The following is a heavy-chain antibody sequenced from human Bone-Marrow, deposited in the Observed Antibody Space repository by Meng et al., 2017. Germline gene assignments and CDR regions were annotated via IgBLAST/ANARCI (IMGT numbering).Heavy chain of an antibody. CDR1: GGSISSYF. CDR2: IHDSGNT. Sequence: GSLRLSCTVSGGSISSYFWNWIRQPPGKGLEWIGYIHDSGNTNYNPSLRSRVTISADTSKNQVSLKMTSVTAADTAVYSCARTMLGTHAFDIWGQGTMVTVSS. V-gene: IGHV4-59*01. CDR3: ARTMLGTHAFDI. J-gene: IGHJ3*02. D-gene: IGHD3-10*02.